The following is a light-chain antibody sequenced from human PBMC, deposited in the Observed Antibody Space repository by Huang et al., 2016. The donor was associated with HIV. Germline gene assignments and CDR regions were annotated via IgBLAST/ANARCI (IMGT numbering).Light chain of an antibody. J-gene: IGKJ1*01. Sequence: DIVMTQSPLSLPVTPGEPASISCRSSQSLLHSNGYNYLDWYLQKPGQSPQLLIYLGSNRASGVPDRFSGSGSGTNVTLRINRVEAEDVGVYYCMQALLTPWTFGQGTKVEIK. CDR1: QSLLHSNGYNY. CDR2: LGS. CDR3: MQALLTPWT. V-gene: IGKV2-28*01.